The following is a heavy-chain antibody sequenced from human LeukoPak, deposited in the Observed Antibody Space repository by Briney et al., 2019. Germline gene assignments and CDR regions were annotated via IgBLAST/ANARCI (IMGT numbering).Heavy chain of an antibody. CDR2: IDGSGGT. CDR3: AKEQNIRGVIIMVDS. Sequence: GGSLRLSCAASGFTFSSYAMSWVRQAPGKGLEWVSGIDGSGGTYYADSVKGRVTISRDNAKNTLYLQMNGLRDDDTAVYYCAKEQNIRGVIIMVDSWGQGTLVSVSS. V-gene: IGHV3-23*01. J-gene: IGHJ4*02. CDR1: GFTFSSYA. D-gene: IGHD3-10*01.